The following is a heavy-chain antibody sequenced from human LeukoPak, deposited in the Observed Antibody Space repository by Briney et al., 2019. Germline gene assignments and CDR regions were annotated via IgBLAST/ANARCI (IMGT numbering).Heavy chain of an antibody. Sequence: GRSLRLSCAASGFTFDDYAMHWVRQAPGKGLEWVSGISWNSGSIGYADSVKGRFTTSRDNAKNSLYLQMNSLRAEDMALYYCAKDIGSGIAGPLDYWGQGTLVTVSS. V-gene: IGHV3-9*03. J-gene: IGHJ4*02. CDR1: GFTFDDYA. D-gene: IGHD6-13*01. CDR2: ISWNSGSI. CDR3: AKDIGSGIAGPLDY.